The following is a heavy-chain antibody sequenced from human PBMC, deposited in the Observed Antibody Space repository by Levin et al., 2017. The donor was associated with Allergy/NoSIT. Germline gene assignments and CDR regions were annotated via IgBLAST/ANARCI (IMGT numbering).Heavy chain of an antibody. Sequence: GESLKISCKASGYTYTDYYIHWVRQAPGQGLEWMGWINPNSGVTDYAQKFQGRVTMTRDTSISTVHMELSRLRSDDTAVFYCARDGGMDVWGQGTTVTVSS. CDR3: ARDGGMDV. CDR1: GYTYTDYY. V-gene: IGHV1-2*02. J-gene: IGHJ6*02. CDR2: INPNSGVT.